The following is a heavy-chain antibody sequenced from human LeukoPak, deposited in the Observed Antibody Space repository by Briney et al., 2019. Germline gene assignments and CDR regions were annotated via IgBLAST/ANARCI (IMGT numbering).Heavy chain of an antibody. V-gene: IGHV3-7*01. CDR1: GFSFSTYW. CDR3: ARDLNMYDFWSGYYTD. Sequence: QPGGSLRLSCAASGFSFSTYWMSWVRQAPGKGLEWVANIKQDGGEKYYVDSVKGRFTISRDNAENSLYMQMNSLRAEDTAVYYCARDLNMYDFWSGYYTDWGQGILVTVSS. CDR2: IKQDGGEK. J-gene: IGHJ4*02. D-gene: IGHD3-3*01.